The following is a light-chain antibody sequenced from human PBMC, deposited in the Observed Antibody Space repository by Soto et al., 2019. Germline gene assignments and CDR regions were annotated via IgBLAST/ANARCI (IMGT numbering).Light chain of an antibody. J-gene: IGKJ5*01. CDR2: DVS. CDR3: QQSFSVPPT. CDR1: QTISSW. Sequence: DIQMTQSPSTLSASVGDRVTITCRASQTISSWLAWYQQKPGKAPKLLIYDVSTLGSGVPSRFSGSGSGTNFSLTISNLQPEDFATYYCQQSFSVPPTFGQGTRLEIK. V-gene: IGKV1-5*01.